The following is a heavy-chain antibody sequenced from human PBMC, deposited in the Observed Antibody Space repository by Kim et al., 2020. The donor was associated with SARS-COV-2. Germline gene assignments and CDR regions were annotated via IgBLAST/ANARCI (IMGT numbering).Heavy chain of an antibody. V-gene: IGHV4-34*01. CDR2: INHSGST. CDR3: ARGTNGGLRYFDWLLYQAPYLDC. D-gene: IGHD3-9*01. J-gene: IGHJ4*02. Sequence: SETLSLTCAVYGGSFSGYYWSWIRQPPGKGLEWIGEINHSGSTNYNPSLKSRVTISVDTSKNQFSLKLSSVTAADTAVYYCARGTNGGLRYFDWLLYQAPYLDCGGQGTLVTVSS. CDR1: GGSFSGYY.